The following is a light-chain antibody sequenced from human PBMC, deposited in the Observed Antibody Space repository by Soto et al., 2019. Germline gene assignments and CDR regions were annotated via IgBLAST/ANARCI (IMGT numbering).Light chain of an antibody. CDR1: SSNIGGNS. CDR2: GDN. Sequence: QSVLTQPPSVSAAPGQKVTISCSGSSSNIGGNSVSWYQQLPGTAPKLLIYGDNKRPSGIPDRFSGSKSGTSATLGITGFQTGDEADYYCGSWDSSLSAYVFGTGNKVTVL. J-gene: IGLJ1*01. V-gene: IGLV1-51*01. CDR3: GSWDSSLSAYV.